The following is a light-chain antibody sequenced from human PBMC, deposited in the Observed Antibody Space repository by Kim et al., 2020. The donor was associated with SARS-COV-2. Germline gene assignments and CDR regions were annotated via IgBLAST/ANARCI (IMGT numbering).Light chain of an antibody. Sequence: EIVLTQSPGTLSLSPGERATLSCRASQSVSRSYLAWDQQKPGQAPRLLIYRASSRATGIPDRFSGSGSGTDFTLTISRLEPDDFAVYYCQQYDRSPQTFGQGTKVDIK. CDR1: QSVSRSY. V-gene: IGKV3-20*01. J-gene: IGKJ1*01. CDR2: RAS. CDR3: QQYDRSPQT.